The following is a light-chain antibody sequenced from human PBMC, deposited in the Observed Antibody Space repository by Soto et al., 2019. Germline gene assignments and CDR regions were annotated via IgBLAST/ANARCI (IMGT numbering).Light chain of an antibody. Sequence: DIQMTQSPSTLSASVGDRVTITCRASQSINNWLAWYQQKPGKAPKFLIYDASTLESGVPSRFSGSGSGTEFTLTISSLQPDDFATYYCQQYSSYWTFGQGTKVEIK. V-gene: IGKV1-5*01. J-gene: IGKJ1*01. CDR3: QQYSSYWT. CDR1: QSINNW. CDR2: DAS.